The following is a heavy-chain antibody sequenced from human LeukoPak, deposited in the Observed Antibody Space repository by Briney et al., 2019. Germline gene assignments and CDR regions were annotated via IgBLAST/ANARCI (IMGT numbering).Heavy chain of an antibody. Sequence: SETLSLTCTVSGGSISSYYWSWIRQPAGKGLEWIGRIYTSGSTNYNPSLKSRVTMSVDMSKNQFSLKLSSVTAADTAVYYCARDQWLLDIVVVPAAIWFDPWGQGTLVTVSS. D-gene: IGHD2-2*01. CDR1: GGSISSYY. CDR3: ARDQWLLDIVVVPAAIWFDP. V-gene: IGHV4-4*07. J-gene: IGHJ5*02. CDR2: IYTSGST.